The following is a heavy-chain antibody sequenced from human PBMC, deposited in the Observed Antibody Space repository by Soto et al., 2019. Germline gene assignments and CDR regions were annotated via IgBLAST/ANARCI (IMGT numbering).Heavy chain of an antibody. Sequence: PGGSLRLSCAASGFTFSDYYMSWIRQAPGKGLEWVSYISSSGSTIYYADSVKGRFTISRDNAKNSLYLQMNSLRAEDTAVYYCARDMRVGGPAAILYYYYGMDVWGQGTTVTVSS. J-gene: IGHJ6*02. V-gene: IGHV3-11*01. CDR1: GFTFSDYY. D-gene: IGHD2-2*01. CDR3: ARDMRVGGPAAILYYYYGMDV. CDR2: ISSSGSTI.